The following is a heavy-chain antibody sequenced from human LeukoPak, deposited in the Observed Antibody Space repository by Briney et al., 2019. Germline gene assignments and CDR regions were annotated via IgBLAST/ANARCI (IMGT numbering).Heavy chain of an antibody. CDR3: ARGDSGYASFDY. J-gene: IGHJ4*02. Sequence: GGSLRLSCAASGFTFSSYWMSWVRQAPGKGLEWVANIKEDGSEKYYVDSVRGRFTISRDNAKNSLYLQMNSLRAEDTAVYYCARGDSGYASFDYWGQGTLVTVSS. CDR1: GFTFSSYW. CDR2: IKEDGSEK. V-gene: IGHV3-7*05. D-gene: IGHD5-12*01.